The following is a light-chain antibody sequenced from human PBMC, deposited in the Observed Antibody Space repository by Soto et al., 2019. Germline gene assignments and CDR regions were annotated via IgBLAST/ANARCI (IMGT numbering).Light chain of an antibody. CDR2: GAS. CDR1: QSVSSK. CDR3: QHYSTWLWT. V-gene: IGKV3-15*01. Sequence: EIVMTQSPATLSVSPGERATLSCRASQSVSSKLAWYQQKPGQGPRLLIYGASTRATGIPARCSGSGSGTEFTLTTSSLQSEDVAVYYCQHYSTWLWTFGQGTKVEIK. J-gene: IGKJ1*01.